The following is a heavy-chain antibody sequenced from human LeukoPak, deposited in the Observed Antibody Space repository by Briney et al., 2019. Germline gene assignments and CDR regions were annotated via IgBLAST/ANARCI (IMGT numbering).Heavy chain of an antibody. V-gene: IGHV4-39*02. D-gene: IGHD2-15*01. Sequence: PSETLSLTCTVSGGSISSSSYYWGWIRQPPGKGLEWIGSIYYRGSTYYNPSLKSRVTISVDTSKNQFSLRLSSVTAADTAVYYCAREDSGGWFDPWGQGTLVTVSS. CDR1: GGSISSSSYY. CDR2: IYYRGST. J-gene: IGHJ5*02. CDR3: AREDSGGWFDP.